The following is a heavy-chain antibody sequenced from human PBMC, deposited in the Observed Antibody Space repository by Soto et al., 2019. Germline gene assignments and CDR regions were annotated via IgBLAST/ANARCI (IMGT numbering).Heavy chain of an antibody. V-gene: IGHV3-30-3*01. CDR1: GFTFSSYA. D-gene: IGHD5-12*01. CDR3: ARRWGPEMAKYYFDY. Sequence: QVQLVESGGGVVQPGRSLRLSCAASGFTFSSYAMHWVRQAPGKGLEWVAVISYDGSNKYYADSVKGRFTISRDNSKNTLYLQMNSLRAEDTAVYYCARRWGPEMAKYYFDYWGQGTLVTVSS. CDR2: ISYDGSNK. J-gene: IGHJ4*02.